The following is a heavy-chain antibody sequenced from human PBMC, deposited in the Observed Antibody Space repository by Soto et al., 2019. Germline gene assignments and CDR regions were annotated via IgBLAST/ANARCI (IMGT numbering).Heavy chain of an antibody. D-gene: IGHD6-13*01. J-gene: IGHJ4*02. CDR1: GFTFSSNY. V-gene: IGHV3-53*04. CDR3: ARETAGQYFDY. Sequence: PGGSLRPSSAASGFTFSSNYMSWVRQAPGKGLEWVSVIYSGGSAYYAASVNGRFTISRHNSKNTLYLQMNSRRADDTAVYYCARETAGQYFDYWGQGTLVTVSS. CDR2: IYSGGSA.